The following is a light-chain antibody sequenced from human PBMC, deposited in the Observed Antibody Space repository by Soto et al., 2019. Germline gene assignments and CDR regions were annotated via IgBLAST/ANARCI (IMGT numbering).Light chain of an antibody. V-gene: IGKV3D-15*01. J-gene: IGKJ3*01. Sequence: EIGMNQSLSTLSLSPGERATLSCRASQSVSSRLAWYQQKPGQAPRLLISGAPSRATGIPDRFSGSGSGSDFTLTISSLQSEDFAVYYCQQYNKWPLTFGPGTKVDIK. CDR3: QQYNKWPLT. CDR2: GAP. CDR1: QSVSSR.